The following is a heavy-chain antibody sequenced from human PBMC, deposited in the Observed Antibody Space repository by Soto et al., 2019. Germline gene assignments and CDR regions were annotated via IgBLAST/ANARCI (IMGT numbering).Heavy chain of an antibody. J-gene: IGHJ4*02. CDR1: GFTFSSYW. Sequence: EVQLVESGGGLVQPGGSLRLSCAASGFTFSSYWMQWVRQVPGKGLVWVSRIKSDGTSTAYADSVKGRFTISRDNSKNTLYLQMTRLRAEDTAIYYCASLPWPNPGHWGQGTLVTVSS. CDR3: ASLPWPNPGH. CDR2: IKSDGTST. D-gene: IGHD3-10*01. V-gene: IGHV3-74*01.